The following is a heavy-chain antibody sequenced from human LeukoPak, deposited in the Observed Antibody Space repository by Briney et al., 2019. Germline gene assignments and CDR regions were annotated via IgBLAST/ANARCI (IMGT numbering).Heavy chain of an antibody. Sequence: GGSLRLSCVASGVTFSSYWMHWVRQAPGKGLVWVSRINSDASTTNYADSVKGRFTISGDNAKNTLYLQMNSLRAEDTAVYYCARLRWDPSSGLAYWGQGTLVTVSS. CDR3: ARLRWDPSSGLAY. CDR2: INSDASTT. J-gene: IGHJ4*02. D-gene: IGHD6-19*01. V-gene: IGHV3-74*01. CDR1: GVTFSSYW.